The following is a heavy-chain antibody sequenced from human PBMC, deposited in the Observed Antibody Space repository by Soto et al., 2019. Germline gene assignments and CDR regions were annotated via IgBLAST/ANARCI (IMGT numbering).Heavy chain of an antibody. D-gene: IGHD2-21*02. CDR1: GGSISSGGYY. CDR3: ARVCGGDCHYGMDV. Sequence: QVQLQESGPGLVKPSQTLSLTCTVSGGSISSGGYYWTWIRQHPGKGLEWIGYIYYSGSTYYNPSLERRVTMSVDTSKIQFSLKLSSVTAADTAVYYCARVCGGDCHYGMDVWGQGTTVTVSS. CDR2: IYYSGST. J-gene: IGHJ6*02. V-gene: IGHV4-31*03.